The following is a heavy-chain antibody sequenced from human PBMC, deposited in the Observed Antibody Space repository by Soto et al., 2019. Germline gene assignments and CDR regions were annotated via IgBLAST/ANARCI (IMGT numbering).Heavy chain of an antibody. Sequence: QVHLVESGGGVVQPGRSLRLSCAASGFTFNNFAMHWVRQAPGKGLQWVALISYDGSSKYYADSVKGRFTISRDNSKNTLHLQMNSLRPEDTAVYYCARDGADGTGQRRYFFDFWGLGTLVTVSS. CDR1: GFTFNNFA. CDR2: ISYDGSSK. V-gene: IGHV3-30*04. J-gene: IGHJ4*02. CDR3: ARDGADGTGQRRYFFDF. D-gene: IGHD3-10*01.